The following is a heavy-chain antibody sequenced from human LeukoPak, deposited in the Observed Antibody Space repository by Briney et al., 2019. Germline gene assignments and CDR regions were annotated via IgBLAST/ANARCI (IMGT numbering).Heavy chain of an antibody. D-gene: IGHD4-23*01. J-gene: IGHJ4*02. V-gene: IGHV3-9*01. CDR3: ARGRPHGNDY. CDR2: ISWSSDSI. Sequence: SGGSLRLSCAASGFTFDDYAMHWVRQAPGKGLEWVSGISWSSDSIGYADSVKGRFTISRDNAKNSVYLQMNSLRAEDTALYYCARGRPHGNDYWGQGTLVTVSS. CDR1: GFTFDDYA.